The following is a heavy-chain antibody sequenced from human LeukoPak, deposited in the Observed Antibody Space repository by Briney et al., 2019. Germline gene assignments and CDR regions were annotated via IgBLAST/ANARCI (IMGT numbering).Heavy chain of an antibody. CDR1: GFTVSSNY. CDR2: IYSGGST. V-gene: IGHV3-53*01. D-gene: IGHD1-14*01. Sequence: GGSLRLSCAASGFTVSSNYMSWVRQAPGKGLEWVSVIYSGGSTYYADSVKGRFTISRDKSKKTLSLQMISLRAEDTAVYYCARGDRNSYYYMDVWGKGTTVTVSS. CDR3: ARGDRNSYYYMDV. J-gene: IGHJ6*03.